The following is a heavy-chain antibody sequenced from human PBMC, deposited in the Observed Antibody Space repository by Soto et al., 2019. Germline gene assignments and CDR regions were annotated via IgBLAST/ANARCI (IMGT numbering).Heavy chain of an antibody. D-gene: IGHD3-3*01. J-gene: IGHJ4*02. V-gene: IGHV4-39*01. CDR3: ARQSPYDFWSGYPSLDY. CDR2: IYYSGST. CDR1: GGSISSSSYY. Sequence: SETLSLTCTVSGGSISSSSYYWGWIRQPPGKGLEWIGSIYYSGSTYYNPSLKSRVTISVDTSKNQFSLKLSSVTAADTAVYYCARQSPYDFWSGYPSLDYWGQGTLVPVSS.